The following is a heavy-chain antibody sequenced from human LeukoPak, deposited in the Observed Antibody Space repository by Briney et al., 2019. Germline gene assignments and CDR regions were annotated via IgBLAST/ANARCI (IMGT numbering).Heavy chain of an antibody. V-gene: IGHV4-39*07. CDR3: ARPTYDHDY. J-gene: IGHJ4*02. CDR1: GGSISSYY. D-gene: IGHD3-16*01. CDR2: IYYSGST. Sequence: SETLSLTCTVSGGSISSYYWSWIRQPPGKGLEWIGSIYYSGSTYYNPSLKSRVTISVDTSKNQFSLKLSSVTAADTAVYYCARPTYDHDYWGQGTLVTVSS.